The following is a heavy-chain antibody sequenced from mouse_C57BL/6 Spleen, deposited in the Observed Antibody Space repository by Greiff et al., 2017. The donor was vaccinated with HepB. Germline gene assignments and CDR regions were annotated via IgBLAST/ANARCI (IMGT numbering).Heavy chain of an antibody. CDR2: FHPYNDDT. V-gene: IGHV1-47*01. CDR3: ARGYYYGSSYGYAMDY. Sequence: VQLQQSGAELVKPGASVKMSCKASGYTFTTYPIEWMKQNHGKSLEWIGNFHPYNDDTKYNEKFKGKATLTVEKSSSTVYLELSRLTSDDSAVYYCARGYYYGSSYGYAMDYWAQGTSVTVSS. J-gene: IGHJ4*01. D-gene: IGHD1-1*01. CDR1: GYTFTTYP.